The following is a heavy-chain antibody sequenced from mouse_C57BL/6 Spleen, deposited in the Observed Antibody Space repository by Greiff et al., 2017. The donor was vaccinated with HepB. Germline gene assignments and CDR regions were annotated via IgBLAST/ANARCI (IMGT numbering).Heavy chain of an antibody. CDR3: ATATVVARAGFAY. CDR2: IYPGDGDT. Sequence: QVQLQQSGPELVKPGASVKISCKASGYAFSSSWMNWVKQRPGKGLEWIGRIYPGDGDTNYNGKFKGKATLTADKSSSTAYMQLSSLTSEDSAVYFCATATVVARAGFAYWLQGTLVTVSA. V-gene: IGHV1-82*01. J-gene: IGHJ3*01. D-gene: IGHD1-1*01. CDR1: GYAFSSSW.